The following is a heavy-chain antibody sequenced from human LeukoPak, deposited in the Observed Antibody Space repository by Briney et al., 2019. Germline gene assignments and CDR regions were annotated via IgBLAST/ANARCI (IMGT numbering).Heavy chain of an antibody. CDR3: AKGYGSSDY. J-gene: IGHJ4*02. D-gene: IGHD3-10*01. Sequence: SETLSLTCTVSAGSISTSTYYWGWIRQPPGKGLEWIGTIYYSGSTYYNPSLRSRVTISVDTSKNQFSLKMSSVTAADTAVYYCAKGYGSSDYWGQGTLVTVSS. CDR2: IYYSGST. CDR1: AGSISTSTYY. V-gene: IGHV4-39*01.